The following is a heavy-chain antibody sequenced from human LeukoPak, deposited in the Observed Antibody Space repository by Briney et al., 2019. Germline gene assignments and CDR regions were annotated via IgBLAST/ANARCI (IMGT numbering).Heavy chain of an antibody. CDR1: GFTFSSYE. D-gene: IGHD3-10*01. CDR3: ARERNYYGSGSYRGDKMYYFDY. V-gene: IGHV3-48*03. CDR2: ISSSGSTI. J-gene: IGHJ4*02. Sequence: GGSPRLSCAASGFTFSSYEMNWVRQAPGKGLEWVSYISSSGSTIYYADSVKGRFTISRDNAKNSLYLQMNSLRAEDTAVYYCARERNYYGSGSYRGDKMYYFDYWGQGTLVTVSS.